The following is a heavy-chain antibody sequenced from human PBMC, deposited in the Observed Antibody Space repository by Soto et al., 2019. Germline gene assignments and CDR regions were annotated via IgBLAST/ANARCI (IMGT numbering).Heavy chain of an antibody. Sequence: EVQLLQSGGGLVQPGESLRLSCAASGFIFSSYTMSWVHQAPGKGLEWVSVISGSGGSPYHADSVQGRFTISRDNPKNTLYLQMNSLRAEDTAIYYGAKARCSSATCYVPDYWGQGTLVTVSS. CDR2: ISGSGGSP. D-gene: IGHD2-2*01. V-gene: IGHV3-23*01. CDR1: GFIFSSYT. CDR3: AKARCSSATCYVPDY. J-gene: IGHJ4*02.